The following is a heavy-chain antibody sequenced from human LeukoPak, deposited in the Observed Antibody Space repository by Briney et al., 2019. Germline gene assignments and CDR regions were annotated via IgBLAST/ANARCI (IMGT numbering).Heavy chain of an antibody. J-gene: IGHJ6*03. CDR1: GGSISSYY. Sequence: SETLSLTCTVSGGSISSYYWSWIRQPAGKRLEWIGRIYASGSTNYNPSLKSRVTMSVDTSKNQVSLKLNSVTAADTAVYYCAREAYYYTSGTFSTNYFYYMDVWGTGTTVTFSS. V-gene: IGHV4-4*07. CDR2: IYASGST. CDR3: AREAYYYTSGTFSTNYFYYMDV. D-gene: IGHD3-10*01.